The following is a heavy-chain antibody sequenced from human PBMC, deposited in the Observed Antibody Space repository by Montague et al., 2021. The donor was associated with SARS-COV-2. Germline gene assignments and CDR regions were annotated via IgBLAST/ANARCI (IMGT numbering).Heavy chain of an antibody. CDR1: GGSISSYY. V-gene: IGHV4-59*01. Sequence: SETLSLTCTVSGGSISSYYWSWIRQPPGKGLEWIGYIYYSGSTNYNPSLKSRVTISVDTSKNQFSLKLSSVTAADTAVYYCARAIGSMYSSGWHYYYYGMDVWGQGTTVTVSS. J-gene: IGHJ6*02. CDR2: IYYSGST. CDR3: ARAIGSMYSSGWHYYYYGMDV. D-gene: IGHD6-19*01.